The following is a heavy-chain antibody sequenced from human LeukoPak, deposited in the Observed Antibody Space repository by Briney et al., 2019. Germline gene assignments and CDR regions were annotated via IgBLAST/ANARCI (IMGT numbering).Heavy chain of an antibody. Sequence: ASVKVSCKASGYTFTSYDINWVRQATGQGLEWMGWMNPNSGNTGYAQKFQGRVTMTRNTSISTAYMELSSLRSEDTAVYYCARASSGSYFVYYGMDVWGQGTTVTVSS. CDR2: MNPNSGNT. D-gene: IGHD1-26*01. V-gene: IGHV1-8*01. CDR1: GYTFTSYD. J-gene: IGHJ6*02. CDR3: ARASSGSYFVYYGMDV.